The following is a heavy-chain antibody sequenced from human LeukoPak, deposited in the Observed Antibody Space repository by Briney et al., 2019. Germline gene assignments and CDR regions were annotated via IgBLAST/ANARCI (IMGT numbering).Heavy chain of an antibody. J-gene: IGHJ5*02. D-gene: IGHD4-17*01. V-gene: IGHV1-69*05. CDR2: IIPIFGTA. CDR1: GGTFSSYA. Sequence: SVKVSCKASGGTFSSYAIIWVRQAPGQGLEWMGRIIPIFGTANYAQKFQGRVTITTDESTSTAYMELSSLRSEDTAVYYCARVHDYGDPNWFDPWGQGTLVTVSS. CDR3: ARVHDYGDPNWFDP.